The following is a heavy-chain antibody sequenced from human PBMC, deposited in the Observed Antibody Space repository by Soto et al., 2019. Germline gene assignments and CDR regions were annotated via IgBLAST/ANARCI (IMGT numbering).Heavy chain of an antibody. D-gene: IGHD3-22*01. CDR3: AGAPRRYYYDSSGYYDY. CDR1: GFTFSSYS. J-gene: IGHJ4*02. Sequence: EVQLVEAGGGLVQPGGSLRLSCAASGFTFSSYSMNWVRQAPGKGLEWVSYISSSSSTIYYADPVKGRFTISRDNAKNSLYRQMNSLRDEDTAVYYCAGAPRRYYYDSSGYYDYWGQGTLVTVSS. CDR2: ISSSSSTI. V-gene: IGHV3-48*02.